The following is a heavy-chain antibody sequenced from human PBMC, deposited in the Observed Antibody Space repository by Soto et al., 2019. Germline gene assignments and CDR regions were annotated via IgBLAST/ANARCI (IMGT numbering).Heavy chain of an antibody. CDR3: ATVFGVISDSFDY. Sequence: PGGSLRLSCEASGFTFSIYAMHWVRQAPGKGLEWVAVISNDGSTKHYADPLKGRFTISRDNSKNTLYLQMNSLRAEDTAVYYCATVFGVISDSFDYWGQGTLVTVSS. CDR2: ISNDGSTK. V-gene: IGHV3-30-3*01. D-gene: IGHD3-3*01. J-gene: IGHJ4*02. CDR1: GFTFSIYA.